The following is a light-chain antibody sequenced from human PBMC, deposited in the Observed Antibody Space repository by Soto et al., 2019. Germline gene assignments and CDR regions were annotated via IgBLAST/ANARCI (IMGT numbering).Light chain of an antibody. V-gene: IGKV3-20*01. Sequence: EIVLTQSPATLSLSPGERATLSCRASQSVSGSRLAWYQQKPGQAPRLLIYGVSSRATGIPDRFSGSGSGTDFTLTISRLAPEDFAVYYCQQYSTPPTFGEGTRLEI. CDR2: GVS. J-gene: IGKJ5*01. CDR1: QSVSGSR. CDR3: QQYSTPPT.